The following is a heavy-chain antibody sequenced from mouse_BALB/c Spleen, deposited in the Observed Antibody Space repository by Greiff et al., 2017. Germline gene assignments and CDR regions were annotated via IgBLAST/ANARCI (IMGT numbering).Heavy chain of an antibody. V-gene: IGHV3-2*02. Sequence: EVQLQESGPGLVKPSQSLSLTCTVSGYSITSDYAWNWIRQFPGNKLEWMGYISYSGSTSYNPSLKSRISITRDTSKNQFFLQLNSVTTEDTATYYCARLLYGSSSYYAMDYWGQGTSVTVSS. CDR1: GYSITSDYA. CDR2: ISYSGST. CDR3: ARLLYGSSSYYAMDY. D-gene: IGHD1-1*01. J-gene: IGHJ4*01.